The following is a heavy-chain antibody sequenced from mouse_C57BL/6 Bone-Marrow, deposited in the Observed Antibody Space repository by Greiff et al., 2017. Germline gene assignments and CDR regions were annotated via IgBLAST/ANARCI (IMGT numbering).Heavy chain of an antibody. J-gene: IGHJ4*01. CDR2: IYPRSGNT. V-gene: IGHV1-81*01. D-gene: IGHD3-2*02. Sequence: VQLQESGAELARPGASVKLSCKASGYTFTSYGISWVKQRTGQGLEWIGEIYPRSGNTYYNEKFKGQATLTADKSSSTAYMELRSLTSEDSAVYFCARFKLRGGFYAMAYVSQGTSVPVSS. CDR1: GYTFTSYG. CDR3: ARFKLRGGFYAMAY.